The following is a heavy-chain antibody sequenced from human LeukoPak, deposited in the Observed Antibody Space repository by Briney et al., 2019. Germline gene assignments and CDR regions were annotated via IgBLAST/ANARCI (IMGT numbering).Heavy chain of an antibody. CDR1: GFSFDGYA. D-gene: IGHD6-19*01. J-gene: IGHJ4*02. CDR3: GKDRSSGWYPLIDY. CDR2: ISEIGDSR. V-gene: IGHV3-43*02. Sequence: GGSLRLSCAASGFSFDGYAMHWVRQAPGRGLEWVSHISEIGDSRYYTGSVRGRFTISRDNSKNSLYLQMNSLRSEDTAVYYCGKDRSSGWYPLIDYWGQGIMVTVSS.